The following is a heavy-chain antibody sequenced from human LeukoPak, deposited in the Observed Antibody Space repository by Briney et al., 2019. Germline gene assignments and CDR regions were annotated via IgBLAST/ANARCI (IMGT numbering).Heavy chain of an antibody. D-gene: IGHD3-22*01. V-gene: IGHV3-66*01. CDR2: IYSGGST. Sequence: GGSLRLSCAASGFTVSSNYMSWVRQAPGKGLEWVSVIYSGGSTYYADSVKGRFTISRDNSKNTLYLQMNSLRAEDTAVYYCARARGLGSSGYCVGYYGMDVWGQGTTVTVSS. J-gene: IGHJ6*02. CDR3: ARARGLGSSGYCVGYYGMDV. CDR1: GFTVSSNY.